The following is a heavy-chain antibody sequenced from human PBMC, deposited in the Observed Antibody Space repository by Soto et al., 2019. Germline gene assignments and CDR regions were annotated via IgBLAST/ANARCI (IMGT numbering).Heavy chain of an antibody. Sequence: PSETLSLTCTVSGGAISSYYWSWIRQPPGKGLEWIGYIYYNVNTNYNPSLKSRVTISVDTSKNQFSLKLSSVTAADTAVYYCARGRFTLLGYCSSTSCQKTYYFDYWGQGTLVTVSS. D-gene: IGHD2-2*01. CDR2: IYYNVNT. CDR1: GGAISSYY. J-gene: IGHJ4*02. CDR3: ARGRFTLLGYCSSTSCQKTYYFDY. V-gene: IGHV4-59*12.